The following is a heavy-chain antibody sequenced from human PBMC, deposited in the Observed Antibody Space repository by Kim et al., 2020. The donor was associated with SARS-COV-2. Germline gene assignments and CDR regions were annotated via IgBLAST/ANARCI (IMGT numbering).Heavy chain of an antibody. V-gene: IGHV3-30*18. CDR2: ISYDGSNK. Sequence: GSLRLSCAASGFTFSSYGMHWVRQAPGKGLEWVAVISYDGSNKYYADSVKGRFTISRDNSKNTLYLQMNSLRAEDTAVYYCAKDQYMVRGVIFPSENYYYGMDVWGQGTTVTVSS. D-gene: IGHD3-10*01. J-gene: IGHJ6*02. CDR1: GFTFSSYG. CDR3: AKDQYMVRGVIFPSENYYYGMDV.